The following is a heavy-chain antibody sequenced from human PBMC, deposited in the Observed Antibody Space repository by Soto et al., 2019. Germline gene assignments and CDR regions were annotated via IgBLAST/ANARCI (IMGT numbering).Heavy chain of an antibody. D-gene: IGHD3-3*01. CDR3: ARGTIFGVGEDFDL. J-gene: IGHJ2*01. Sequence: QVQLVESGGGVVQPGRSLRLSCAASGFTFSSYGMHWVRQAPGKGLEWVAVIWYDGSNKYYADSVKGRFTISRDNSKNTLYLQMNSLRAEDTAVYYCARGTIFGVGEDFDLWGRGTLVTVSS. CDR1: GFTFSSYG. V-gene: IGHV3-33*01. CDR2: IWYDGSNK.